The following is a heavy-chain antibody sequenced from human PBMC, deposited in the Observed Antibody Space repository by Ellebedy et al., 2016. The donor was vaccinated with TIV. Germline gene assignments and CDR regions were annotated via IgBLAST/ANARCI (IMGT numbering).Heavy chain of an antibody. Sequence: GESLKISCAASGFSFSSYIMNWVRQAPGKGLEWVSLISGSSNDILYGDSVKGRFTISRDNSKNTLYLQMNSLRAEDTAVYYCAKDLRIALIEDACDIWGQGTMVTVSS. J-gene: IGHJ3*02. CDR3: AKDLRIALIEDACDI. CDR1: GFSFSSYI. V-gene: IGHV3-21*01. CDR2: ISGSSNDI. D-gene: IGHD3-22*01.